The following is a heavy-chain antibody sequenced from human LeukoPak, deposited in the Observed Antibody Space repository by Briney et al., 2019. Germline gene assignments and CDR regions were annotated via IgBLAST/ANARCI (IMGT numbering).Heavy chain of an antibody. J-gene: IGHJ4*02. D-gene: IGHD6-13*01. CDR1: GFTVSSNY. Sequence: GGSLRLSCAASGFTVSSNYMSWVRQAPGKGLEWVAFIRYDGSNKYYADSVKGRFTISRDNSKNTLYLQMNSLRAEDTAVYYCAKDLYSSSWYGLDYWGQGTLVTVSS. V-gene: IGHV3-30*02. CDR3: AKDLYSSSWYGLDY. CDR2: IRYDGSNK.